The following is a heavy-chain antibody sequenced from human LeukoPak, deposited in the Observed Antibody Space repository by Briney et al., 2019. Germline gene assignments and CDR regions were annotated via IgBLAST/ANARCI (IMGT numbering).Heavy chain of an antibody. CDR2: IREDGSGK. D-gene: IGHD6-19*01. CDR3: ARARWPTRSGWNYFDY. Sequence: GGSLRLSCAASGFTFSSYWMSWVRQAPGKGLEWVANIREDGSGKYYMDSVKGRFTISRDNAENSLYLQMNSLRAEDTAVYYCARARWPTRSGWNYFDYWGQGTLVTVSS. J-gene: IGHJ4*02. V-gene: IGHV3-7*01. CDR1: GFTFSSYW.